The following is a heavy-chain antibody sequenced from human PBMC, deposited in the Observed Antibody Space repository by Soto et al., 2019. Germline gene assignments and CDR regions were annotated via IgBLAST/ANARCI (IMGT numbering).Heavy chain of an antibody. CDR1: GGSISSGGYY. CDR3: ARESVRQQLAYYFDY. D-gene: IGHD6-13*01. CDR2: IYYSGST. Sequence: TLSLTCTVSGGSISSGGYYWNWIRQHPGKGLEWIGYIYYSGSTYYNPSLKSRITINPDTSKNQFTLQLNSVTPEDTAVYYCARESVRQQLAYYFDYWAQGTLVTVSS. V-gene: IGHV4-31*03. J-gene: IGHJ4*02.